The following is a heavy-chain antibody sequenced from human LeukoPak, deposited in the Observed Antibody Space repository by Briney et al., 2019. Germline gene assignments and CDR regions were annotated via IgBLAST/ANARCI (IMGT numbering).Heavy chain of an antibody. CDR1: GFTFSSYG. V-gene: IGHV3-48*04. D-gene: IGHD4-17*01. Sequence: GGSLRLSCAASGFTFSSYGMNWVRQAPGKGLEWVSYISSGSDTIYYADSVKGRFTISRDNTKNSLYLQMNSLRAEDTAVYFCARRTVTMWSDQWGQGTLVTVSS. CDR3: ARRTVTMWSDQ. CDR2: ISSGSDTI. J-gene: IGHJ5*02.